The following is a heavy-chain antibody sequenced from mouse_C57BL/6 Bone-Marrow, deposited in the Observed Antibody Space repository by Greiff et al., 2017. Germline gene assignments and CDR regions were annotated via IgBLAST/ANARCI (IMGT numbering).Heavy chain of an antibody. V-gene: IGHV1-26*01. CDR2: INPNNGGT. D-gene: IGHD4-1*01. J-gene: IGHJ2*01. Sequence: VQLQQSGPELVKPGASVKISCKASGYTFTDYYMNWVKQSHGKSLEWIGDINPNNGGTSYNQKFKGKATLTVDKSSSTAYMELRSLTSEDSAVYYCTRGPNWDEDYWGQGTTLTVSS. CDR3: TRGPNWDEDY. CDR1: GYTFTDYY.